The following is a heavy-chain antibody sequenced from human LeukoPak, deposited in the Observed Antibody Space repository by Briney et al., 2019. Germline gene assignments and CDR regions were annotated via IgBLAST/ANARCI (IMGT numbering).Heavy chain of an antibody. V-gene: IGHV3-7*03. Sequence: GGSLRLSCAASRFTFNNYWMSWVRQVPGKGLEWVATIKHDGSEAYYVDSLKGRFTISRDNAKNSLYLQMNSLRAEDTAMYYCARGLGYCTSTTCLLPFDYWGQGTLVTVSS. CDR2: IKHDGSEA. CDR1: RFTFNNYW. CDR3: ARGLGYCTSTTCLLPFDY. J-gene: IGHJ4*02. D-gene: IGHD2-2*01.